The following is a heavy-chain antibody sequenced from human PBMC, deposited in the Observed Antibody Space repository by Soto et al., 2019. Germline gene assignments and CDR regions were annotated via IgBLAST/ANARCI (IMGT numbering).Heavy chain of an antibody. D-gene: IGHD5-12*01. V-gene: IGHV4-39*01. CDR3: DRIYYYSSHMDV. CDR2: IYYSGST. CDR1: GDSISSSSYY. J-gene: IGHJ6*03. Sequence: QLQLQESGPGLVKPSETLSLTCTVSGDSISSSSYYWGWIRQPPGKGLEWIGNIYYSGSTYYNPSLKSRVTLSVDTPKHPFSPKLSSVTAADPAVYYCDRIYYYSSHMDVWGHGTTVTVSS.